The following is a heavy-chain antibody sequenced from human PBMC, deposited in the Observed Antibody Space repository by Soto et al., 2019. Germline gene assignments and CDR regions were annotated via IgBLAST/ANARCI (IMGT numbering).Heavy chain of an antibody. CDR3: ARGPSAAAPLSDWYFDL. CDR2: IASTSWNI. Sequence: GGSLRLSCEPSGFTFSGYTRNWAGRAPGKGLEWVSYIASTSWNIYYADTAKGRFTISRDNAKNSLYLQMNSLRDEDTAVYYCARGPSAAAPLSDWYFDLWGRGTLVTVSS. V-gene: IGHV3-48*02. CDR1: GFTFSGYT. J-gene: IGHJ2*01. D-gene: IGHD2-2*01.